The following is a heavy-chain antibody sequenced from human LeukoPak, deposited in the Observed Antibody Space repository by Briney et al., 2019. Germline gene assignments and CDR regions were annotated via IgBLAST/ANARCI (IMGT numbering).Heavy chain of an antibody. Sequence: ASVKVSCKASGYTFTSYGISWVRQAPGQGLEWMGWISAYNGNTNYAQKLQGRVTMTTDTSTSTAYMELRSLRSDDTAVYYCASSRRLRGYDYSDNWFDPWGQGTLVTVSS. J-gene: IGHJ5*02. CDR3: ASSRRLRGYDYSDNWFDP. CDR2: ISAYNGNT. V-gene: IGHV1-18*01. CDR1: GYTFTSYG. D-gene: IGHD4-11*01.